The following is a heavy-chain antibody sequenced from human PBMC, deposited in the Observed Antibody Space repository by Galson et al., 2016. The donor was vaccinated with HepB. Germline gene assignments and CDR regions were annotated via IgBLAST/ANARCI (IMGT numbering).Heavy chain of an antibody. J-gene: IGHJ3*02. V-gene: IGHV5-51*01. CDR1: GYKFSNFW. Sequence: QSGAEVKKPGESLKISCKGSGYKFSNFWIGWVRQMPGKGLEWMGIIYPGDSDTRYRPSFEGQVTISADTSISTSYLQWSSLRASDTAMYYCARFQSVGDAFSSWGQGTMVTVSS. CDR3: ARFQSVGDAFSS. D-gene: IGHD2-15*01. CDR2: IYPGDSDT.